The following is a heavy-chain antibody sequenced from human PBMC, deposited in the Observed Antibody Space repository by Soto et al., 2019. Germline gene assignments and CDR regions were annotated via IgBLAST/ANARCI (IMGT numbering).Heavy chain of an antibody. CDR3: ARDPGSSRPWWFDP. D-gene: IGHD2-2*01. CDR1: GGTFSSYT. J-gene: IGHJ5*02. V-gene: IGHV1-69*04. CDR2: IIPILGIA. Sequence: SVKVSCKASGGTFSSYTISWVRQAPGQGLEWMGRIIPILGIANYAQKFQGRVTITADKSTSTAYMELSSLRSEDTAVYYCARDPGSSRPWWFDPWGQGTLVTVSS.